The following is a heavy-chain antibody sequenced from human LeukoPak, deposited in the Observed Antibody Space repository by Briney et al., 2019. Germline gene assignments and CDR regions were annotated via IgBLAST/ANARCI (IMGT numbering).Heavy chain of an antibody. V-gene: IGHV1-46*01. CDR1: GYTFTSNY. Sequence: ASVKVSCKASGYTFTSNYIHWVRQAPGQGLEWMGMIYPRDGSTSYAQKFQGRVTVTRDTSTSTVHMELSGLRSEDTAAYYCARDQEGFDYWGQGTLVTVSS. J-gene: IGHJ4*02. CDR2: IYPRDGST. CDR3: ARDQEGFDY.